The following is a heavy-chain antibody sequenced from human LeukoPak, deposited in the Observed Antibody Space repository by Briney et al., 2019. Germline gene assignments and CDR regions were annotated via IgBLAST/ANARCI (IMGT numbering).Heavy chain of an antibody. J-gene: IGHJ4*02. V-gene: IGHV1-2*02. D-gene: IGHD1-26*01. CDR3: ARGWELPGALDY. CDR1: GYTFTGYY. Sequence: ASVKVSCKASGYTFTGYYMHWVRQAPGQGLEWMGWINPNSGGTNYAQKFQGRVSMTTDTSISTAYMELSRLRSDDTAVYYCARGWELPGALDYWGQGTLVTVSS. CDR2: INPNSGGT.